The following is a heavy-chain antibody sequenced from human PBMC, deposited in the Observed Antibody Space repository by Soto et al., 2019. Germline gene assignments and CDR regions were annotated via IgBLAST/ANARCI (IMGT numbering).Heavy chain of an antibody. Sequence: GGSLRLSCAASGFTFSDYYMSWIRQAPGKGLEWVSYISDSGTTLYYADSVKGRFTISRDNDKNSLYLQMNSLAAEDTAVYYCARDPLAGNYYYFGMDVWGQGTTVTVSS. D-gene: IGHD6-13*01. CDR3: ARDPLAGNYYYFGMDV. J-gene: IGHJ6*02. V-gene: IGHV3-11*01. CDR1: GFTFSDYY. CDR2: ISDSGTTL.